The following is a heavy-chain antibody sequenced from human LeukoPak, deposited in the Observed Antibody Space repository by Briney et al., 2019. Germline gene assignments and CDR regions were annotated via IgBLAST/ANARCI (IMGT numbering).Heavy chain of an antibody. Sequence: GGSLRLSCAASGFTFSSYAMSWVRQAPGKGLEWVSAISGSGGSTYYADSVKGRFTISRDNYKNTLYLQMNSLRAEDTAVYYCAKVGLGGDYEGYLDYWGQGTLVTVSS. CDR2: ISGSGGST. J-gene: IGHJ4*02. D-gene: IGHD4-17*01. V-gene: IGHV3-23*01. CDR3: AKVGLGGDYEGYLDY. CDR1: GFTFSSYA.